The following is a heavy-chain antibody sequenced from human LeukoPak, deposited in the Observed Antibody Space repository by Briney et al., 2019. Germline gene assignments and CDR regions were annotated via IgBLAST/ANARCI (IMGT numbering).Heavy chain of an antibody. J-gene: IGHJ4*02. CDR1: GGSISSYY. Sequence: PSETLSLTCTVSGGSISSYYWSWIRQPPGKGLEWIGSIYYSGSTYYNPSLKSRVTISVDTSKNQFSLKLSSVTAADTAVYYCARRDIVATRGGVFDYWGQGTLVTVSS. CDR3: ARRDIVATRGGVFDY. V-gene: IGHV4-59*12. D-gene: IGHD5-12*01. CDR2: IYYSGST.